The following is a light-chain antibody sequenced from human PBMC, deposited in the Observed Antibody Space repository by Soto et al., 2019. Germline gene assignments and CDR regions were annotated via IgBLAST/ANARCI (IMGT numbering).Light chain of an antibody. CDR3: QQSYSTPDT. CDR2: AAS. J-gene: IGKJ2*01. CDR1: QSISSY. Sequence: DIQMTQAPSSLSASVGDRVTITCRASQSISSYLNWYQQKPGKAPKLLIYAASSLQSGVPSRFSGRGSGTDFTLTISSLQPEDFATYYCQQSYSTPDTLGQGTKLEIK. V-gene: IGKV1-39*01.